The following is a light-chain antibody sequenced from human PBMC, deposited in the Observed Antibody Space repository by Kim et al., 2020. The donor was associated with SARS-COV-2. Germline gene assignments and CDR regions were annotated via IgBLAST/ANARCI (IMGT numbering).Light chain of an antibody. CDR3: QQSYTNRWT. V-gene: IGKV1-39*01. CDR2: AAS. CDR1: QSISSY. Sequence: DIQMTQSPSSLSASVGDRVTITCRASQSISSYLNWYQQRPGKAPNLLIYAASSLQSGVPSRFTGSGSGTDFTLTISSLQPEDFATYYCQQSYTNRWTFGQGTKVDIK. J-gene: IGKJ1*01.